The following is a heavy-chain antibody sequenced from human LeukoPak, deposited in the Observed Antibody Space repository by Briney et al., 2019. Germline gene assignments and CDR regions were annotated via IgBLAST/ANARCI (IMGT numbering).Heavy chain of an antibody. Sequence: SETLSLTCTVSGGSINTNNYYWDWIRQPPGKGLEWIGSIYYSGNTYYNPSLKSRVTISIDTAKNQFSLKLTSVTAADTAVYYCARLVFSDVVATINTFDYWGQGTLVTVSS. V-gene: IGHV4-39*01. CDR3: ARLVFSDVVATINTFDY. CDR1: GGSINTNNYY. CDR2: IYYSGNT. J-gene: IGHJ4*02. D-gene: IGHD5-12*01.